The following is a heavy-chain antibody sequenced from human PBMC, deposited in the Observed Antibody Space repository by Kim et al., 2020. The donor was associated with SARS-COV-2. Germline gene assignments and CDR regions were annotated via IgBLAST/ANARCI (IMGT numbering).Heavy chain of an antibody. J-gene: IGHJ4*02. D-gene: IGHD3-22*01. CDR3: ARVGQEYYDSSGYYYFPLDY. Sequence: GESLKISCKGSGYSFSSYWIGWVRQMPGKGLEWMGIIYPGDSDTRYSPSFQGQVTISVDKSISTAYLQWSSLKASDAAMYYCARVGQEYYDSSGYYYFPLDYWGQGTLVTVSS. V-gene: IGHV5-51*01. CDR2: IYPGDSDT. CDR1: GYSFSSYW.